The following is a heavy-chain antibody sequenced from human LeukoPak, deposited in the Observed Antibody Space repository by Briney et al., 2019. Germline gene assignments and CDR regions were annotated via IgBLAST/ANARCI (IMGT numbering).Heavy chain of an antibody. CDR3: ARDQSSGWGFDY. CDR2: ISYDGSNK. Sequence: QPGGSLRLSCAASGFTFSSYGMHWVRQAPGKGLEWVAVISYDGSNKYYADPVKGRFTISRDNSKNTLYLQMNSLRAEDAAMYYCARDQSSGWGFDYWGQGTLVTVSS. V-gene: IGHV3-30*03. CDR1: GFTFSSYG. D-gene: IGHD6-25*01. J-gene: IGHJ4*02.